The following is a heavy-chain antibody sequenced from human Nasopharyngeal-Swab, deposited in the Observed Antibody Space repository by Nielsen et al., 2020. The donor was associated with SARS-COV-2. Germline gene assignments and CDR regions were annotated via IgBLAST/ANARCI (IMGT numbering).Heavy chain of an antibody. CDR3: ARDQAGATWAPGAFDI. J-gene: IGHJ3*02. V-gene: IGHV4-31*03. Sequence: LRLSCTVSGGSISSGGYCWSWIRQHPGKGLEWIGYIYYSGSTYYNPSLKSRVTISVDTSKNQFSLKLSSVTAADTAVYYCARDQAGATWAPGAFDIWGQGTMVTVSS. CDR1: GGSISSGGYC. CDR2: IYYSGST. D-gene: IGHD1-26*01.